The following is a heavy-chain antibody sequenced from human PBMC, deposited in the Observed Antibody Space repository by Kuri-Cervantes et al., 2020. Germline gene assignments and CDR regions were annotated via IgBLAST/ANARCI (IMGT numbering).Heavy chain of an antibody. D-gene: IGHD6-19*01. CDR1: GYTFSTYD. CDR3: AASVAGWFDY. V-gene: IGHV1-58*02. CDR2: IVVGSGNT. J-gene: IGHJ4*02. Sequence: SVKVSCKASGYTFSTYDINWVRHASGQGLEWMGWIVVGSGNTNYAQKFQERVTITRDMSTSTAYMELSSLRSEDTAVYYCAASVAGWFDYWGQGTLVTVSS.